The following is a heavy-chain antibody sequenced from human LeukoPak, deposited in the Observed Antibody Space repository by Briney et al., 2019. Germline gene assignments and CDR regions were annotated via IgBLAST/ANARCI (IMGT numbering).Heavy chain of an antibody. CDR1: GFTFSSYT. CDR3: VRDREWLTHSDY. D-gene: IGHD6-19*01. J-gene: IGHJ4*02. CDR2: ISYDGNNK. V-gene: IGHV3-30*09. Sequence: RSLRLSCAASGFTFSSYTMHWVRQAPGKGLEWVAVISYDGNNKYYADSVKGRFVISRDNSKNTLSLQMNSLRPEDTAIYFCVRDREWLTHSDYWGQGTVVTVSS.